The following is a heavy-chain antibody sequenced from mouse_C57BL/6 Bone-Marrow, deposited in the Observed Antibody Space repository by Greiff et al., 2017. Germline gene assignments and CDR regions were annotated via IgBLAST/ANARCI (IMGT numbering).Heavy chain of an antibody. CDR2: IYPRSGNT. CDR3: AIRYYYHSSYTNY. J-gene: IGHJ2*01. D-gene: IGHD1-1*01. V-gene: IGHV1-81*01. CDR1: GYTFTSYG. Sequence: VQLQQSGAELARPGASVKLSCKASGYTFTSYGISWVKQRTGQGLEWIGEIYPRSGNTYYNEKFKGKATLTADKSSSTTYMELRCLTSEDSAVYFCAIRYYYHSSYTNYWGQGTTLTVSS.